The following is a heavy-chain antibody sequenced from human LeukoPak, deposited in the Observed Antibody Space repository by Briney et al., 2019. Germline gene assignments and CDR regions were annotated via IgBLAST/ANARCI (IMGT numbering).Heavy chain of an antibody. CDR1: GFSLSTSGVG. Sequence: SGPTLVNPTQTLTLTCTFSGFSLSTSGVGVGWIRQPPGKALEWLALIYWNDDKRYSPPLKSRLTITKDTSKNQVVLTMTNMDPVDTATYYCAHTLGIAARQTFDYWGQGTLVTVSS. J-gene: IGHJ4*02. D-gene: IGHD6-6*01. CDR2: IYWNDDK. V-gene: IGHV2-5*01. CDR3: AHTLGIAARQTFDY.